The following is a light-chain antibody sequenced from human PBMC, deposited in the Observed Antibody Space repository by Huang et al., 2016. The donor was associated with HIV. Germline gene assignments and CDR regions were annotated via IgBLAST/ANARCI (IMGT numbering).Light chain of an antibody. CDR2: WAT. CDR1: QTVIYSLNKKNY. CDR3: LQYYSVPQT. Sequence: DIVMTQSPDSLAVSPGERATINCKSSQTVIYSLNKKNYLAWFQQKPGRPPKLLIDWATTRESGVPDRFSGSGSGTDFTLTINNLQAEDVAVYFCLQYYSVPQTFGHGTKVEIK. J-gene: IGKJ1*01. V-gene: IGKV4-1*01.